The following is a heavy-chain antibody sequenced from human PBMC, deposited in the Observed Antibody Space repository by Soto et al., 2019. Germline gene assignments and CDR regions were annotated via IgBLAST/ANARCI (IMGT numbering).Heavy chain of an antibody. V-gene: IGHV1-69*04. CDR3: ARDGEMATIYYYYYGMDV. J-gene: IGHJ6*02. CDR2: IIPILGIA. Sequence: SVKVSCKASGGTFSSYTISWVRQAPGQGLEWMGRIIPILGIANYAQKFQGRVTITADTSTSTVYMELSSLRSEDTAVYYCARDGEMATIYYYYYGMDVWGQGTTVTVSS. D-gene: IGHD5-12*01. CDR1: GGTFSSYT.